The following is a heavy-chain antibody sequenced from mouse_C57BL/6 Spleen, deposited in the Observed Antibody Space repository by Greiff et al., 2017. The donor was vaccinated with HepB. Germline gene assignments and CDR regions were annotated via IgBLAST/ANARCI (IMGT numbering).Heavy chain of an antibody. CDR3: ASRRNSGYAY. CDR2: ISSGGSYT. D-gene: IGHD3-2*02. V-gene: IGHV5-6*02. J-gene: IGHJ3*01. CDR1: GFTFSSYG. Sequence: DVMLVESGGDLVKPGGSLKLSCAASGFTFSSYGMSWVRQTPDKRLEWVATISSGGSYTYYPDSVKGRFTISSDNAKNTLYLQMSSLKSEDTAMYYCASRRNSGYAYWGQGTLVTVSA.